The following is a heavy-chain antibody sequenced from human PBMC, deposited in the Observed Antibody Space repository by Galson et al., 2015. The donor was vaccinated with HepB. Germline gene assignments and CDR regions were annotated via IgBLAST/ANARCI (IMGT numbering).Heavy chain of an antibody. CDR1: GFTFSRYA. V-gene: IGHV3-23*01. J-gene: IGHJ4*02. D-gene: IGHD1-26*01. CDR2: MSGSGRST. Sequence: SLRLSCAASGFTFSRYAMSWVRQAPGKGLEWVSGMSGSGRSTYYADSVKGRFTISRDYSKNTLYLQMNSLRAEDTAVYYCAKESVVGATSEYYFDYWGQGTLVTVSS. CDR3: AKESVVGATSEYYFDY.